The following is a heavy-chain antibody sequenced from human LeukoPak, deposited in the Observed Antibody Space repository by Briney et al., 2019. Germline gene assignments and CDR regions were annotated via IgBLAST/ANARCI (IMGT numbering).Heavy chain of an antibody. D-gene: IGHD6-6*01. V-gene: IGHV1-2*02. CDR3: ARDVSIAAALTYYYYGMDV. CDR2: INPNSGGT. CDR1: GYTFTGYY. J-gene: IGHJ6*02. Sequence: ASVKVSCKASGYTFTGYYMHWVRQAPGQGLEWMGWINPNSGGTNYAQKFQGRVTMTRDTSISTAYMELSKLRSDDTAVYYCARDVSIAAALTYYYYGMDVWDQGTTVTVSS.